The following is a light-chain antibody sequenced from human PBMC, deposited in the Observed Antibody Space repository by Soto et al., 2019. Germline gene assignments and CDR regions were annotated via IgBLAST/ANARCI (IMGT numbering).Light chain of an antibody. J-gene: IGKJ4*01. CDR3: QQYSNWPPLT. V-gene: IGKV3-15*01. CDR1: QSVGTN. Sequence: EIVMTQSPATLSVSPGERATLSCRASQSVGTNLAWYQQKPGQAPRLLIYRASTRATAIPARFSGSGSGTDFTLTISRMQSEELAVYYCQQYSNWPPLTFGGGTKVEIK. CDR2: RAS.